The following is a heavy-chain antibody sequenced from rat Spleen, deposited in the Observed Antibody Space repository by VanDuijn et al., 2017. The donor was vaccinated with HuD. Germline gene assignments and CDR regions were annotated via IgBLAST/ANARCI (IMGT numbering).Heavy chain of an antibody. CDR3: TTGYPGIDWYFDF. J-gene: IGHJ1*01. Sequence: EVQLVESDGGLVQPGRSLKLSCEASGFTFSDYYMAWVRQTPTKGLEWVATISYDGSRTYYRDSVKGRFTISRDNAKSTLYLQMDSLRSEDTATYYCTTGYPGIDWYFDFWGPGTMVTVSS. D-gene: IGHD1-4*01. V-gene: IGHV5-20*01. CDR1: GFTFSDYY. CDR2: ISYDGSRT.